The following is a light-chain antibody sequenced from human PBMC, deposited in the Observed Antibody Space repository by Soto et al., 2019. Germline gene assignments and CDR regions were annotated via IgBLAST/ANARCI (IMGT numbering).Light chain of an antibody. J-gene: IGLJ2*01. Sequence: QTVVTQSPSASASLGASVKLTCTLSSGHSSYAIAWHQQQPEKGPRYLMKLNSDGSHSKGDGIPDRFSGSSSGAERYLTISSLQSEDEAHYYCQTWGTGIVVFGGGTKVTVL. CDR2: LNSDGSH. CDR1: SGHSSYA. CDR3: QTWGTGIVV. V-gene: IGLV4-69*01.